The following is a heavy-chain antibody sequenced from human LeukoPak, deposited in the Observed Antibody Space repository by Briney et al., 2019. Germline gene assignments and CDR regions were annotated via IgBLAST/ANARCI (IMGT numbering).Heavy chain of an antibody. D-gene: IGHD4-17*01. CDR2: IYYGGST. J-gene: IGHJ4*02. CDR1: GFTGSSNY. Sequence: PGGSLRLSCAASGFTGSSNYMSWVRQPPGKGLEWIGYIYYGGSTNYNPSLKSRVTISVDTSKNQFSLKLSSVTAADTAVYYCARVVTTGSYFDYWGQGTLVTVSS. V-gene: IGHV4-59*08. CDR3: ARVVTTGSYFDY.